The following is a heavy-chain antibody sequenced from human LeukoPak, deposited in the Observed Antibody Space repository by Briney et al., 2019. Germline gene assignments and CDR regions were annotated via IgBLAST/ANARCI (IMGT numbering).Heavy chain of an antibody. D-gene: IGHD3-10*01. V-gene: IGHV3-23*01. CDR3: ATYGSGANYRRAFDY. J-gene: IGHJ4*02. CDR1: GFTFGGYA. CDR2: ITSSGGTT. Sequence: GGSLRLSCAASGFTFGGYAMSWVRQAPGEGLEWVSGITSSGGTTYYADSVKGRLTISRDNSKSTLYLEMNSLKAEDTAVYYCATYGSGANYRRAFDYWGQGTLVTVSS.